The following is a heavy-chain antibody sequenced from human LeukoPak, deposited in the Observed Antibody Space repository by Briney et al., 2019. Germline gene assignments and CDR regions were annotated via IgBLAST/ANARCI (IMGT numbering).Heavy chain of an antibody. V-gene: IGHV3-9*01. CDR3: AKVALQQGDAFDI. Sequence: GGSLRLSCAASGFTFSSYAMHWVRQAPGKGLEWVSGISWNSGSIGYADSVKGRFTISRDNAKNSLYLQMNSLRAEDTALYYCAKVALQQGDAFDIWGQGTMVTVSS. J-gene: IGHJ3*02. D-gene: IGHD1-7*01. CDR1: GFTFSSYA. CDR2: ISWNSGSI.